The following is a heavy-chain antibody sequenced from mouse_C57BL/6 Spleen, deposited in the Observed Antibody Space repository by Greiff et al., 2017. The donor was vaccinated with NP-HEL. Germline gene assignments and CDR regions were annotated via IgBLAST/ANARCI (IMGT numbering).Heavy chain of an antibody. J-gene: IGHJ3*01. CDR1: GFSLTSYG. CDR3: ARDYYDYLGWFAY. Sequence: QVQLKESGPGLVQPSQSLSITCTVSGFSLTSYGVHWVRQSPGKGLEWLGVIWSGGSTDYNAAFISRLSISKDNSKSQVFFKMNSLQADDTAIYYCARDYYDYLGWFAYWGQGTLVTVSA. CDR2: IWSGGST. D-gene: IGHD2-4*01. V-gene: IGHV2-2*01.